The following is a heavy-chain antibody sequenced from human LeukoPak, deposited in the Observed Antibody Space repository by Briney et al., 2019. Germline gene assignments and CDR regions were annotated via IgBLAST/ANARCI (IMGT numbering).Heavy chain of an antibody. Sequence: PGGSLRLSCAASGFTFDDYAMHWVRQAPGKGVEWVAFIRYDGSNKYYADSVKGRFTISRDNSKNTLYLQMNSLRAEDTAVYYCANGDCSSTSCYEVVDYWGQGTLVTVSS. CDR2: IRYDGSNK. CDR1: GFTFDDYA. V-gene: IGHV3-30*02. J-gene: IGHJ4*02. D-gene: IGHD2-2*01. CDR3: ANGDCSSTSCYEVVDY.